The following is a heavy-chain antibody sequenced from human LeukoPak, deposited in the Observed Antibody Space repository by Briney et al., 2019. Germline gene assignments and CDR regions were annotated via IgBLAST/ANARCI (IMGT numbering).Heavy chain of an antibody. CDR1: GGSTSSYY. V-gene: IGHV4-59*08. Sequence: PSETPSLTSTVSGGSTSSYYWSWIRHPPRKGLEWIGYIYYSGSTNYNPSLKSRVTISVDTSKNQFSLKLSSVTAADTAVYYCARSGAPVDYWGQGTLVTVSS. D-gene: IGHD1-26*01. CDR2: IYYSGST. CDR3: ARSGAPVDY. J-gene: IGHJ4*02.